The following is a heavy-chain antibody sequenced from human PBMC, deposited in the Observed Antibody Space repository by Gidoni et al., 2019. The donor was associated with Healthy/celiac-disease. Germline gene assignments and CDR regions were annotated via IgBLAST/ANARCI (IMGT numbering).Heavy chain of an antibody. J-gene: IGHJ6*02. CDR3: ANTNGVPAAYGAGAFYYYGMDV. D-gene: IGHD2-2*01. CDR2: ISGSGGST. Sequence: EVQLLESGGGLVQPGGSLRLSCAASGFTFSSYAMSWVRQAPGKGLGWVSAISGSGGSTYYADSVKGRFTISRDNSKNTLYLQMNSLRAEDTAVYYCANTNGVPAAYGAGAFYYYGMDVWGQGTTVTVSS. V-gene: IGHV3-23*01. CDR1: GFTFSSYA.